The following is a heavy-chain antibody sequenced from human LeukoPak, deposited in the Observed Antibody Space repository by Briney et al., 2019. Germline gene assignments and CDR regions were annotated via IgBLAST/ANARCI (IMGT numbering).Heavy chain of an antibody. D-gene: IGHD3-10*01. Sequence: GGSLRLSCAASGFTFDNYAMHWVRHAPGKGLEWVSGISCNSGSIGYADAVKGRFTISRDNAKNSLYLQMNSLRAEDTALYYCAKDSGTGELDYYYYGMDVWGQGTTVTVSS. J-gene: IGHJ6*02. CDR3: AKDSGTGELDYYYYGMDV. CDR1: GFTFDNYA. V-gene: IGHV3-9*01. CDR2: ISCNSGSI.